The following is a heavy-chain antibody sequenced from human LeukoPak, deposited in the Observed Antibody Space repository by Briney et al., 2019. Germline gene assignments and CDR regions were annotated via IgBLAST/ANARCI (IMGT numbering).Heavy chain of an antibody. CDR1: GFTFDDYG. CDR3: ARRAGDYSHPYDY. D-gene: IGHD3-22*01. J-gene: IGHJ4*02. CDR2: IYSGGNT. Sequence: PGGSLRLSCAASGFTFDDYGMSWVRQAPGKGLEWVSFIYSGGNTHYSDSVKGRFTISRDNSKNTPYLRMNSLRAEDTAVYYCARRAGDYSHPYDYWGQGTLVTVSS. V-gene: IGHV3-53*01.